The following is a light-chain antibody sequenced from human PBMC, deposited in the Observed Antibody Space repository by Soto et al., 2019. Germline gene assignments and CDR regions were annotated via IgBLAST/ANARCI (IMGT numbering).Light chain of an antibody. V-gene: IGKV1-39*01. J-gene: IGKJ4*01. Sequence: DIQMTQSPPSLSASVGDRVTITCRASQTISNYLNWYQQKSGQAPKLLIYTAASLQTGVPSSFSGYGSGTDFTLTITTLQPEDCATYYGKQGYSAPTTFVGGTMVDIK. CDR1: QTISNY. CDR2: TAA. CDR3: KQGYSAPTT.